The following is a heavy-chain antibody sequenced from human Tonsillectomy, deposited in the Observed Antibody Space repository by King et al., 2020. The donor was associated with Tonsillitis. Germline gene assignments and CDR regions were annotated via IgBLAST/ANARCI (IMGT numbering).Heavy chain of an antibody. CDR3: AGLRTLGYSSSWYYFDY. V-gene: IGHV4-39*07. J-gene: IGHJ4*02. D-gene: IGHD6-13*01. CDR1: GGSISSSSYY. CDR2: IYYSGST. Sequence: LQLQESGPGLVKPSETLSLTCTVSGGSISSSSYYWGWIRQPPGKGLEWIGSIYYSGSTYYNPSLKSRVTISVDTSKNQFSLKLSSVTAADTAVYYCAGLRTLGYSSSWYYFDYWGQGTLVTVSS.